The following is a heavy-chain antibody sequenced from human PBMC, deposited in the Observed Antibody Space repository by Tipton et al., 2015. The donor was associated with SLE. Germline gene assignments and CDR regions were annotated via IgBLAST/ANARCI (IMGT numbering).Heavy chain of an antibody. V-gene: IGHV4-34*01. Sequence: TLSLTCAVYGGSFSGYYWSWIRQPPGKELEWIGEINHSGSTNYNPSLKSRFTTSVDTSKNQFSLKLSSVTSADTAVYYCAISPEAVAGDAAFDIWGQGTMVTVSS. CDR1: GGSFSGYY. J-gene: IGHJ3*02. CDR2: INHSGST. D-gene: IGHD6-19*01. CDR3: AISPEAVAGDAAFDI.